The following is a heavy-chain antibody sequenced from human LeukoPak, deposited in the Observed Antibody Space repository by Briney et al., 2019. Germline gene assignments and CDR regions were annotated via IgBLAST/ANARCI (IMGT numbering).Heavy chain of an antibody. Sequence: SETLSLTCTVSGGSISSSSYYWGWIRQPPGKGLEWIGSIYYSGSTYYNPSLKSRVTISVDTSKNQFSLKLSSVTAADTAVYYCAGVIGSNYYVDYYYMDVWGKGTTVTVSS. CDR3: AGVIGSNYYVDYYYMDV. CDR1: GGSISSSSYY. V-gene: IGHV4-39*07. J-gene: IGHJ6*03. CDR2: IYYSGST. D-gene: IGHD4-11*01.